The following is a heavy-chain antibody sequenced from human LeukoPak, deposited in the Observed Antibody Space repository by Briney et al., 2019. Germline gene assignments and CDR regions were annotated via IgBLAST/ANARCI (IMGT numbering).Heavy chain of an antibody. V-gene: IGHV3-64D*06. CDR1: GFTFSSYV. CDR2: ISSNGGST. D-gene: IGHD5-24*01. Sequence: GGSLRLSCSASGFTFSSYVMYWVRQAPGKGLEYVSAISSNGGSTYYADSVKGRFTISRDNSKNTVYLQMSSLRPEDTAVYYCARERYYFDYWGQGTLVTVSS. CDR3: ARERYYFDY. J-gene: IGHJ4*02.